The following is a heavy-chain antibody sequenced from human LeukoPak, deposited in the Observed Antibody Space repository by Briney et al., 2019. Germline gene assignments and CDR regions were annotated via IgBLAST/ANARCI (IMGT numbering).Heavy chain of an antibody. J-gene: IGHJ4*02. CDR2: IYPGDSDT. CDR1: GYSFTSYW. D-gene: IGHD4-23*01. CDR3: ATAPDYGGNFYYFDY. Sequence: GESLKISCKGSGYSFTSYWIGWVRQMPGKGLEWMGIIYPGDSDTRYSPSFQGQVTIPADKSISTAYLQWSSLKASDTAMYYCATAPDYGGNFYYFDYWGQGTLVTVSS. V-gene: IGHV5-51*01.